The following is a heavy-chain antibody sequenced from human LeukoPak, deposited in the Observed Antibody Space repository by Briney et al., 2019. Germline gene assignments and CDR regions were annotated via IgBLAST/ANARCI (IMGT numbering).Heavy chain of an antibody. CDR2: INHSGST. Sequence: PGGSLRLSCAASGFTFSSYEMIWVRQAPGKGLEWIGEINHSGSTNYNPSLKSRVTISVDTSKNQFSLKLNSVTAADTAIYYCARGNTWDYRRYYYYMDVWGKGTTVTVSS. D-gene: IGHD4-11*01. CDR1: GFTFSSYE. J-gene: IGHJ6*03. V-gene: IGHV4-34*01. CDR3: ARGNTWDYRRYYYYMDV.